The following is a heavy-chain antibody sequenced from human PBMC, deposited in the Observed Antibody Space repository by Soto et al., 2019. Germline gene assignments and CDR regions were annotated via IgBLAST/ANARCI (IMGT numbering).Heavy chain of an antibody. CDR3: ARAVAAMAFNYYYYYMDV. J-gene: IGHJ6*03. Sequence: SVKLSCKASGGTFSSYTISWVRQAPGQGLEWMGRIIPILGIANYAQKFQGRVTITADKSTSTAYMELSSLRSEDTAVYYCARAVAAMAFNYYYYYMDVWGKGTTVTVSS. CDR1: GGTFSSYT. V-gene: IGHV1-69*02. D-gene: IGHD5-18*01. CDR2: IIPILGIA.